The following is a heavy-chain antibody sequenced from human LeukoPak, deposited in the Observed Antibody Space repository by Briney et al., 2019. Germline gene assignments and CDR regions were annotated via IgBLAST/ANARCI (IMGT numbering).Heavy chain of an antibody. CDR2: INNHDDDT. V-gene: IGHV1-18*01. D-gene: IGHD4/OR15-4a*01. CDR1: GYNFDSYG. Sequence: GASVKVSCKASGYNFDSYGMSWVRQAPGQGLEWMGWINNHDDDTNYARRLQGRVSLTTDIVTNTAYMELRSLRSDDTAIYYCARVGAAYHARLDHWGQGTLVIVSS. J-gene: IGHJ4*02. CDR3: ARVGAAYHARLDH.